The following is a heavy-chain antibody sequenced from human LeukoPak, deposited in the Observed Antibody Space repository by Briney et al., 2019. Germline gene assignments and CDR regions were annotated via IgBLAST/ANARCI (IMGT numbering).Heavy chain of an antibody. Sequence: ASVKVSCKASGYTFSNYVLTWVRQAPGQGLEWMGRISTYTGNSNYAQKFQDRVSMTRDTSTSTAYMELRNLSSDDAAVYYCATGRGVQLWPTGGTFDYWGQGTLVTVSS. D-gene: IGHD5-18*01. CDR3: ATGRGVQLWPTGGTFDY. J-gene: IGHJ4*02. V-gene: IGHV1-18*01. CDR2: ISTYTGNS. CDR1: GYTFSNYV.